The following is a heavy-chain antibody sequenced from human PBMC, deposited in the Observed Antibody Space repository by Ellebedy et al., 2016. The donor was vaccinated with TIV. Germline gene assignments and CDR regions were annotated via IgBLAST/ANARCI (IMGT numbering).Heavy chain of an antibody. Sequence: GESLKISXVTSGFTFDTHSLNWVRQAPGKGLVWVASISRSSSFIYYADSVKGRFTISRDNAKSSLYLQMNSLRVEDTAVYFCVRDSGSGLNWGQGTLVTVS. CDR2: ISRSSSFI. J-gene: IGHJ4*02. V-gene: IGHV3-21*06. CDR1: GFTFDTHS. CDR3: VRDSGSGLN. D-gene: IGHD3-10*01.